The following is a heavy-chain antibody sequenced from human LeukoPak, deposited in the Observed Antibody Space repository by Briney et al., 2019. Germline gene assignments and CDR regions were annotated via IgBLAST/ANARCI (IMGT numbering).Heavy chain of an antibody. Sequence: GGSLRLSCAASGFTFSSYWMHWVRQAPGKGLVWVSRINTDGSITNYAGSVKGRFTISRDNAKNTLYLQMNSLRAEDTAVYYCARSAAGSAFDIWGQGTMVTISS. J-gene: IGHJ3*02. D-gene: IGHD6-13*01. CDR3: ARSAAGSAFDI. CDR2: INTDGSIT. V-gene: IGHV3-74*01. CDR1: GFTFSSYW.